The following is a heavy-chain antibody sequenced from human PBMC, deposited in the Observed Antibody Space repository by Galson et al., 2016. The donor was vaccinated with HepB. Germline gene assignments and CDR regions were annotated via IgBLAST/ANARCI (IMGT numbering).Heavy chain of an antibody. CDR2: IRGSGTST. V-gene: IGHV3-23*01. D-gene: IGHD6-19*01. CDR3: AKISLVGCNSGWGGSFEI. CDR1: GFSISIYS. J-gene: IGHJ3*02. Sequence: SLRLSCAASGFSISIYSMNWVRQAPGKGLEWVSAIRGSGTSTSYADSVKGRFTISRDNSNNTLYLQMNSLRAEDAAVYYCAKISLVGCNSGWGGSFEIWGRGTMATVSS.